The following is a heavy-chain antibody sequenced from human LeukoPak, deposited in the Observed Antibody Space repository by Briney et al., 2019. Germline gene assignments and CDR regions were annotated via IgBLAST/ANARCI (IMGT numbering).Heavy chain of an antibody. CDR2: INAGNGNT. J-gene: IGHJ4*02. V-gene: IGHV1-3*01. CDR3: AREQEAETFDY. D-gene: IGHD5-24*01. Sequence: EASVKVSCKASGYTFTSYAMHWVRQAPGQRLEWMGWINAGNGNTKYSQKLQGRVTMTTDTSTSTAYMELRSLRSDDTAVYYCAREQEAETFDYWGQGTLVTVSS. CDR1: GYTFTSYA.